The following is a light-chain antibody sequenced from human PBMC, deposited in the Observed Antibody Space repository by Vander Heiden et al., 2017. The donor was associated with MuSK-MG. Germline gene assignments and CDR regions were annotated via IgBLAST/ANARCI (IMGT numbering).Light chain of an antibody. CDR3: AAWDDSLSLWV. Sequence: QSVLTQPPSASGTPGQRVTLSCSGSSSNIGSNNVNWYQQLPGTAPKLLIYRNNQRPSGVPDRFSGSKSGTSASLAISGLRSEDEADYYCAAWDDSLSLWVFGGGTKLTVL. J-gene: IGLJ3*02. CDR1: SSNIGSNN. CDR2: RNN. V-gene: IGLV1-47*01.